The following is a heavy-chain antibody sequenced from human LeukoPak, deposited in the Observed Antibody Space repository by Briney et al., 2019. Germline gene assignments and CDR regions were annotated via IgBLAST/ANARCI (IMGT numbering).Heavy chain of an antibody. D-gene: IGHD3-22*01. J-gene: IGHJ4*02. CDR3: AKESDYYDSSGYHIDY. Sequence: GGSLRLSCAASGFTFGSYGMHWVRQAPGKGLEWVAFKRYDGSNKYYADSVKGRFTISRDNSKNTLYLQMNSLRAEDTAVYYCAKESDYYDSSGYHIDYWGQGTLVTVSS. CDR2: KRYDGSNK. V-gene: IGHV3-30*02. CDR1: GFTFGSYG.